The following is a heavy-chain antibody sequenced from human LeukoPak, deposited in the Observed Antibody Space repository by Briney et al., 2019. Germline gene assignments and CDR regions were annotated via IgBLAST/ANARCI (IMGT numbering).Heavy chain of an antibody. J-gene: IGHJ4*02. V-gene: IGHV1-2*06. CDR2: INPNSGGT. Sequence: ASVKVSCKASGYTFTGYYMHWVRQAPGQGREWMGRINPNSGGTNYAQKFQGRVTINRDKAISTAYMELSRLRSDDTAVYYCARAYYYDSSGYYSYDYWGQGTLVTVSS. CDR3: ARAYYYDSSGYYSYDY. CDR1: GYTFTGYY. D-gene: IGHD3-22*01.